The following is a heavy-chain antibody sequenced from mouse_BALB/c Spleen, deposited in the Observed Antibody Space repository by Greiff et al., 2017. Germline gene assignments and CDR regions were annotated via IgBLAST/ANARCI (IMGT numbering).Heavy chain of an antibody. Sequence: EVQGVESGGDLVKPGGSLKLSCAASGFTFSSYGMSWVRQTPDKRLEWVATISSGGSYTYYPDSVKGRFTISRDNAKNTLYLQMSSLKSEDTAMYYCARPYGKGAMDYWGQGTSVTVSS. CDR2: ISSGGSYT. CDR3: ARPYGKGAMDY. J-gene: IGHJ4*01. CDR1: GFTFSSYG. V-gene: IGHV5-6*01. D-gene: IGHD2-1*01.